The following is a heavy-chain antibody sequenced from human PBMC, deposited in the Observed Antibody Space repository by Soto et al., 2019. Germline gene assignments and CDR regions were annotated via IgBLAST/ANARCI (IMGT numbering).Heavy chain of an antibody. Sequence: GGSLRLSCAASGFTFSSYAMHWVRQAPGKGLEWVAVISYDGSNKYYADSVKGRFTICRDNSKNTLYLQMNSLRAEDTAVYYCAREDRRYDSSGYYYIFDYWGQGTLVTVSS. CDR2: ISYDGSNK. CDR1: GFTFSSYA. J-gene: IGHJ4*02. V-gene: IGHV3-30-3*01. CDR3: AREDRRYDSSGYYYIFDY. D-gene: IGHD3-22*01.